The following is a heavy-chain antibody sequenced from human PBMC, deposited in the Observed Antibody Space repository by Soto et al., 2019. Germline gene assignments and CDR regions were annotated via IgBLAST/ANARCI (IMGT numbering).Heavy chain of an antibody. V-gene: IGHV3-30*18. CDR2: MSYDGSNE. J-gene: IGHJ4*02. D-gene: IGHD4-17*01. Sequence: QVQLVESGGGVVQPGRSLRLSCAASGFTFSHYAMHWVRQAPGKGLERVALMSYDGSNEYYADSVKGRFTISRDNSKNTLYLQMNGLRAKDTAVYYCAKYGTHHFNYWGQGTLVTVS. CDR1: GFTFSHYA. CDR3: AKYGTHHFNY.